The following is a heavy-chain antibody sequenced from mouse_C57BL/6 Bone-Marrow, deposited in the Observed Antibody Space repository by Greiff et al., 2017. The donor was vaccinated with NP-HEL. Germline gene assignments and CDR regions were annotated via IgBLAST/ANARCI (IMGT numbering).Heavy chain of an antibody. J-gene: IGHJ4*01. Sequence: VQLQQSGAELVKPGASVKLSCKASGYTFTDYEMHWVKQTPVHGLEWIGAIDPETGGTAYNQKFKGKAILTADKSSSTAYMELRSLTSEDYAVYYCTRRYDSLPMDYWGQGTSVTVSS. CDR3: TRRYDSLPMDY. CDR2: IDPETGGT. D-gene: IGHD2-14*01. V-gene: IGHV1-15*01. CDR1: GYTFTDYE.